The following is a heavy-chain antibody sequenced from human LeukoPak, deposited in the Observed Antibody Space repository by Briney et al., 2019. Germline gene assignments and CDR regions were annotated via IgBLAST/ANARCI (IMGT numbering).Heavy chain of an antibody. CDR2: LDSDGSSA. D-gene: IGHD3-10*01. V-gene: IGHV3-74*01. Sequence: SGGSLRLSCAASGFTFSNYWMHWVRQAPGKGLVWVSRLDSDGSSATYADSVRGRFTISRDNARNTLYLQMNSLRAEDTAVYYCAREPWGDGSLNSWPEFAFDIWGQGTMVTVSS. CDR3: AREPWGDGSLNSWPEFAFDI. J-gene: IGHJ3*02. CDR1: GFTFSNYW.